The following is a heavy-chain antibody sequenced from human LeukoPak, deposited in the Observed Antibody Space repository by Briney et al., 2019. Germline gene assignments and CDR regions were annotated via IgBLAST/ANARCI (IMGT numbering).Heavy chain of an antibody. CDR1: GGSISSYY. CDR3: ARSIVVVAFDY. D-gene: IGHD3-22*01. V-gene: IGHV4-59*01. Sequence: SETLSLTCTVSGGSISSYYWSWIRQPPGKGLEWIGYIYCSGSTNYNPSLKSRVTISVDTSKNQFSLKLSSVTAADTAVYYCARSIVVVAFDYWGQGTLVTVSS. CDR2: IYCSGST. J-gene: IGHJ4*02.